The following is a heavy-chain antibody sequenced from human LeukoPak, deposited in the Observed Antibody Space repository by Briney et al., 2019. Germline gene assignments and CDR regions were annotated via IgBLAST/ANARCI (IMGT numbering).Heavy chain of an antibody. CDR2: IYYSGST. D-gene: IGHD6-19*01. Sequence: PSETLSLTCTVSDYYISSGHYWGWIRQPPGKGLEWIGYIYYSGSTNYNPSLKSRVTISVDTSKNQFSLKLSSVTAADTAVYYCARAREMAGATRFDPWGQGTLVTVSS. J-gene: IGHJ5*02. CDR1: DYYISSGHY. V-gene: IGHV4-59*11. CDR3: ARAREMAGATRFDP.